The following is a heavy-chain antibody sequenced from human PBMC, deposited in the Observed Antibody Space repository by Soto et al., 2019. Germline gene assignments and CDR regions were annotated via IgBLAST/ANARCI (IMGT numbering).Heavy chain of an antibody. CDR1: GFSLTSGVG. D-gene: IGHD5-12*01. J-gene: IGHJ4*02. V-gene: IGHV2-5*02. CDR3: AHIDPEIVTVGGHGGFDY. CDR2: IYWDDDK. Sequence: QITFKESGPTLVRPPQTLTLTCTFSGFSLTSGVGVGWIRQPPGKALEWVALIYWDDDKRYSPSLKNRLTITKDTSKNQVVLTMTNVGPVDTATYFCAHIDPEIVTVGGHGGFDYWGQGTLVTVSS.